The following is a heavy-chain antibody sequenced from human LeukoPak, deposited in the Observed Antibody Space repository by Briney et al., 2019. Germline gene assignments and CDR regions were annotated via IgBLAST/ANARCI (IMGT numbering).Heavy chain of an antibody. V-gene: IGHV3-23*01. CDR3: AKDLNYYDSSGPFDY. CDR1: GFTFNNYA. J-gene: IGHJ4*02. CDR2: ISGSGGST. Sequence: GGSLRLSCAASGFTFNNYAMNWVRQAPGKGLEWVSAISGSGGSTYYADSVKGRFTISRDNSKNTLYLQMNSLRAEDTAVYYCAKDLNYYDSSGPFDYWGQGTLVTVSS. D-gene: IGHD3-22*01.